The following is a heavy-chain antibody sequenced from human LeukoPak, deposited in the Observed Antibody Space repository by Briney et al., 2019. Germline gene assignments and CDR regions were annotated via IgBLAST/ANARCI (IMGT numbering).Heavy chain of an antibody. V-gene: IGHV1-69*06. CDR2: IIPIFGTA. J-gene: IGHJ3*02. CDR3: ARDDGPEPFDAFDI. D-gene: IGHD1-14*01. Sequence: SVKVSCKXSGGTFSSYAISWVRQAPGQGLEWMGGIIPIFGTANYAQKFQGRVTITADKSTSTAYMELSSLRSEDTAVYYCARDDGPEPFDAFDIWGQGTMVTVSS. CDR1: GGTFSSYA.